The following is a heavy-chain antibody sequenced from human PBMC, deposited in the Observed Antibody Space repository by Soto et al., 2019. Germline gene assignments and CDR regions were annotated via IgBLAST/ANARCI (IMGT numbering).Heavy chain of an antibody. CDR3: ARGQTVRAFEF. CDR1: VGAISVYT. Sequence: KPSETLSLTCTVSVGAISVYTWNWIRQAPGKGPEWLGNIYGSGRVSYNPSLKSRLTISVDTSKNQFSLNLSSMTAADTAIYYCARGQTVRAFEFWGQGTKVTVSS. CDR2: IYGSGRV. J-gene: IGHJ3*01. V-gene: IGHV4-59*01. D-gene: IGHD2-21*02.